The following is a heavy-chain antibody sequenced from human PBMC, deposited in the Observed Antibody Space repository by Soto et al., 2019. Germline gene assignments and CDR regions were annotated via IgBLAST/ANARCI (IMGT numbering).Heavy chain of an antibody. J-gene: IGHJ5*02. Sequence: QVQLQESGPGLVKPSQTLSLTCTVSGGSISSGGYYWSWIRQHPGKGLEWIGYIYYSGSTYYNPSLKSRVTIAGDTSKNQFSRKLSSVTAADTAVYYCASIAPYDSSPVDWFDPGGQGTLVTVSS. CDR3: ASIAPYDSSPVDWFDP. CDR2: IYYSGST. V-gene: IGHV4-31*03. CDR1: GGSISSGGYY. D-gene: IGHD3-22*01.